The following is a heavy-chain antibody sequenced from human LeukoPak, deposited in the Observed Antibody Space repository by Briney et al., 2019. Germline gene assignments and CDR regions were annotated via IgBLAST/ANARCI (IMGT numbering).Heavy chain of an antibody. J-gene: IGHJ3*02. V-gene: IGHV1-2*02. Sequence: PWASVKVSCKASGYTFTGYYMHWVRQAPGQGLEWMGWINPNSGGTNYAQKFQGRVTMTRDTSISTAYMELSRLRSDDTAVYYCARSPIKRAYSDAFDIWGQGTMVTVSS. CDR2: INPNSGGT. CDR3: ARSPIKRAYSDAFDI. CDR1: GYTFTGYY. D-gene: IGHD1-26*01.